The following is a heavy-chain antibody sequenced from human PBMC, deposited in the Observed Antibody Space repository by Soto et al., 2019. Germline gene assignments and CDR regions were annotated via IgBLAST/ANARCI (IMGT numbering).Heavy chain of an antibody. J-gene: IGHJ6*03. CDR3: ARDRDGRDYGVAGGWHYYMDV. D-gene: IGHD4-17*01. CDR1: GGSLSNYY. V-gene: IGHV4-59*01. Sequence: PSETVSLTCTVSGGSLSNYYWNWIRQPPGKGLEWIGNVFYSGSTNYNPSLGSRVTISVDTSRNQFSLRLSSVTAADTAVYFCARDRDGRDYGVAGGWHYYMDVWGKGSTVTVSS. CDR2: VFYSGST.